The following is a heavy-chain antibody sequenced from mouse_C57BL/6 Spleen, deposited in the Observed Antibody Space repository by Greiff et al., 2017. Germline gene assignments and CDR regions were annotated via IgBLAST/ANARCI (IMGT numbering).Heavy chain of an antibody. CDR1: GFTFSDYG. Sequence: EVQLQESGGGLVKPGGSLKLSCAASGFTFSDYGMHWVRQAPEKGLEWVAYISSGSSTIYYAATVKGRFTISRDNAKNTLFLQMTSLRSEDTAMYYCADPAWFAYWGQGTLVTVSA. J-gene: IGHJ3*01. V-gene: IGHV5-17*01. CDR3: ADPAWFAY. CDR2: ISSGSSTI.